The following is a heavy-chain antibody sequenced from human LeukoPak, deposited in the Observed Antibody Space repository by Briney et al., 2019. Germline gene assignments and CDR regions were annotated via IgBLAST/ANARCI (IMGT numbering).Heavy chain of an antibody. CDR1: GGSISSSNW. J-gene: IGHJ6*04. Sequence: SGTLSLTCAVSGGSISSSNWWSWVRQPPGKGLEWIEEIYHGGSTDYNPSLKSRVTISVDKSKNQFSLKLSSVAAADTAVYYCARGYCSSTSCYYYGMDVWGKGTTVTVSS. D-gene: IGHD2-2*01. V-gene: IGHV4-4*02. CDR2: IYHGGST. CDR3: ARGYCSSTSCYYYGMDV.